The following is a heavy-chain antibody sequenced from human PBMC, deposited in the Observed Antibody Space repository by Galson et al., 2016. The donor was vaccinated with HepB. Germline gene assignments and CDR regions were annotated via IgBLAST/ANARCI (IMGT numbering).Heavy chain of an antibody. J-gene: IGHJ4*02. Sequence: TLSLTCAVSGVSITSGGFSWNWIRQPPGKGLEWIGYIYQGETAYYTPSLRSRVTMALHRTNNLFSLKLSSVTAADTAVHYCARGTYDFWSGFSPTEYYFDYWGQGALVAVSS. CDR2: IYQGETA. D-gene: IGHD3-3*01. CDR1: GVSITSGGFS. CDR3: ARGTYDFWSGFSPTEYYFDY. V-gene: IGHV4-30-2*01.